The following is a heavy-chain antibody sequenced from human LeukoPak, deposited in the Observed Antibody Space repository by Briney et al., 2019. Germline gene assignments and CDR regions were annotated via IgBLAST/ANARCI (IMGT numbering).Heavy chain of an antibody. CDR2: IIPIFGTA. J-gene: IGHJ4*02. D-gene: IGHD6-13*01. V-gene: IGHV1-69*05. CDR3: VLSGYSSSSIDY. Sequence: GASVKVSCKASGGTFSSYAMSWVRQAPGQGLEWMGGIIPIFGTANYAQKFQGRVTITTDESTSTAYMELSSLRSEDTAVYYCVLSGYSSSSIDYWGQGTLVTVSS. CDR1: GGTFSSYA.